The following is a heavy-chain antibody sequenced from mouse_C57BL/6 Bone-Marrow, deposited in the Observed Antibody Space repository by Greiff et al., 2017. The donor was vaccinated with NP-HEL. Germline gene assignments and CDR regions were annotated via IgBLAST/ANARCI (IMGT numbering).Heavy chain of an antibody. Sequence: EVNVVESGGGLVQSGRSLRLSCATSGFTFSDFYMEWVRQAPGKGLEWIAASRNKANDYTTEYSASVKGRFIVSRDTSQSILYLQMNALRAEDTAIYYCARDADLLKAMDYWGQGTSVTVSS. J-gene: IGHJ4*01. CDR1: GFTFSDFY. CDR2: SRNKANDYTT. V-gene: IGHV7-1*01. CDR3: ARDADLLKAMDY.